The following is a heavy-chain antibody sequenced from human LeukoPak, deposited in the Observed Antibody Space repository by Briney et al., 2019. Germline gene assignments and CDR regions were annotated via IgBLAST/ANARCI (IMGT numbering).Heavy chain of an antibody. CDR2: ISSSSSTI. V-gene: IGHV3-48*04. D-gene: IGHD3-3*01. Sequence: GGSLRLSCAASGFTFSSYSMNWVRQAPGKGLEWVSYISSSSSTIYYADSVKGRFTISRDNAKNSLYLQMNSLRAEDTAVYYCARAAYGFWSGYYREYYYYYMDVWGKGTTVTVSS. J-gene: IGHJ6*03. CDR1: GFTFSSYS. CDR3: ARAAYGFWSGYYREYYYYYMDV.